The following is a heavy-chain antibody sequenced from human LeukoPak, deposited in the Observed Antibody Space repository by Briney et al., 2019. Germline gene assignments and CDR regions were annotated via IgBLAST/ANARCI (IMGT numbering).Heavy chain of an antibody. CDR2: ISAYNGKP. D-gene: IGHD2-2*01. CDR1: GYTFTSYG. V-gene: IGHV1-18*01. Sequence: GASVKVSCKASGYTFTSYGISWVRQAPGQGLEWMGWISAYNGKPNYAQKLQGRVTMTTDTSTSTAYMELRSLRSDDTAVYYCARGYCSSTTCYYYYYMDVWGKGTTVTVSS. J-gene: IGHJ6*03. CDR3: ARGYCSSTTCYYYYYMDV.